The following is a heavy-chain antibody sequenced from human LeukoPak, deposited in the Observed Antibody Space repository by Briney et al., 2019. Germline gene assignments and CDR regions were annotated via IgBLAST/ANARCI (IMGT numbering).Heavy chain of an antibody. J-gene: IGHJ4*02. CDR1: GYSENFYG. CDR3: AGSLGYCTSNVCYLKY. CDR2: ISAQHGQT. Sequence: ASVKVSCKTSGYSENFYGITWVRQVAGQGLEWMGWISAQHGQTEYAPNSQDRVAMTTDAYTNTAYMELRSLRSDDTAVYYCAGSLGYCTSNVCYLKYWGQGTLVTVSS. V-gene: IGHV1-18*01. D-gene: IGHD2-8*01.